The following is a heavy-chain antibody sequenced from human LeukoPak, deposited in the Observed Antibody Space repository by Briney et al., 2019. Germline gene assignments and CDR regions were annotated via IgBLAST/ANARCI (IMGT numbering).Heavy chain of an antibody. Sequence: SETLSLTCTVSGGSISGYYWSWIRQPPGKGLEWIAYISHSGSTNYNPSLKNRVTISVDTSKKQFSLKLTSVTAADAAVYYCARLGDYYDSSGYFDAFDIWGQGTMVTVFS. CDR3: ARLGDYYDSSGYFDAFDI. J-gene: IGHJ3*02. D-gene: IGHD3-22*01. CDR1: GGSISGYY. CDR2: ISHSGST. V-gene: IGHV4-59*08.